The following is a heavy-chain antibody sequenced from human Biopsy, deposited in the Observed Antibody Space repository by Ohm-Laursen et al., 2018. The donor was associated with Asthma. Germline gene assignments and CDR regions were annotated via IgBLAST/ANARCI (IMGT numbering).Heavy chain of an antibody. CDR3: ARCQVGYSSGWSLLLKKIYYSGMDV. CDR2: VMIVFGTT. J-gene: IGHJ6*02. CDR1: GGTFSNFA. Sequence: ASVKVSCKAPGGTFSNFAISWVRQAPGQGLEWLGGVMIVFGTTNYAQKFQGRVTITADESTSTAYMEVTSLRSEDTAIYYCARCQVGYSSGWSLLLKKIYYSGMDVWGQGNAVTVSS. V-gene: IGHV1-69*13. D-gene: IGHD6-19*01.